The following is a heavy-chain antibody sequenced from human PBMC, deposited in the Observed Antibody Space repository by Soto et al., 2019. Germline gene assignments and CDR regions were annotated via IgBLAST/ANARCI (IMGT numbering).Heavy chain of an antibody. D-gene: IGHD3-10*01. Sequence: PSGTLSLTCTVSGGSISSGGYYWSWGRQHPGKGLEWSGDIYYSGSNYYNPSLKSRVTISVDTSKNQFSLKLSSVTAADTAVYYCARDSGSGSYHYWGQGTLVTVSS. J-gene: IGHJ4*02. CDR1: GGSISSGGYY. V-gene: IGHV4-31*03. CDR2: IYYSGSN. CDR3: ARDSGSGSYHY.